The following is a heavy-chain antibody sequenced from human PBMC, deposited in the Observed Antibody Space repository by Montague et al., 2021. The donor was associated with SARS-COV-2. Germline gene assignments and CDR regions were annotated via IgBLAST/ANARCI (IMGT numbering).Heavy chain of an antibody. CDR1: GFSLNTNGMG. V-gene: IGHV2-5*02. J-gene: IGHJ4*02. D-gene: IGHD3-16*02. CDR2: IYRDDDK. CDR3: ARYTSRMYGSFDY. Sequence: PALVKPTQTPTLTCTVSGFSLNTNGMGVGWIRQPPGEAPAWLALIYRDDDKRYSPSLKTRLTITKDTSRNQVVLTMTNVDPGDTGTYFCARYTSRMYGSFDYWGQGALVSVSS.